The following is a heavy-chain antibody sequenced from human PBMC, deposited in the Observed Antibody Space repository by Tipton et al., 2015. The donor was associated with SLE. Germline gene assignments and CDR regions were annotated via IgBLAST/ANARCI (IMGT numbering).Heavy chain of an antibody. D-gene: IGHD6-19*01. CDR1: GFTFSSYG. CDR3: ARGTVAGTDWYFDL. V-gene: IGHV3-30*02. CDR2: IRYDGSNK. J-gene: IGHJ2*01. Sequence: SLRLSCAASGFTFSSYGMHWVRQAPGKGLEWVAFIRYDGSNKYYADSVKGRFTISRENAKNSLYLQMNSLRAGDTAVYYCARGTVAGTDWYFDLWGRGALVTVSS.